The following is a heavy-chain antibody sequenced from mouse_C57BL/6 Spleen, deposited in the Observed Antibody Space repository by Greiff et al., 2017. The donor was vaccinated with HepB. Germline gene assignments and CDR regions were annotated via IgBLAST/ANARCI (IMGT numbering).Heavy chain of an antibody. J-gene: IGHJ3*01. D-gene: IGHD2-4*01. CDR1: GFTFSDYY. CDR3: ARHPYDYDAGAWFAY. Sequence: EVKLVESGGGLVQPGGSLKLSCAASGFTFSDYYMYWVRQTPEKRLEWVAYISNGGGSTYYPDTVKGRFTISRDNAKHTLYLQLSRLKSEDTAMYYCARHPYDYDAGAWFAYWGQGTLVTVSA. CDR2: ISNGGGST. V-gene: IGHV5-12*01.